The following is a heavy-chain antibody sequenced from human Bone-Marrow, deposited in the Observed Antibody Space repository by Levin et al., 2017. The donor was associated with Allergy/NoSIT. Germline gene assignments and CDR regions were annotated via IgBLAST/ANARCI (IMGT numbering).Heavy chain of an antibody. CDR3: ANLGRIAAPDY. V-gene: IGHV4-59*08. CDR2: IHDSGNT. D-gene: IGHD6-13*01. CDR1: GASISNSY. Sequence: SETLSLTCTVSGASISNSYWIWIRQSPGKGLEYIGYIHDSGNTHTNPSLESRVSMSTDTSKNQFYLTLTSVTAADTAVYYCANLGRIAAPDYWGQGTLVTVFS. J-gene: IGHJ4*02.